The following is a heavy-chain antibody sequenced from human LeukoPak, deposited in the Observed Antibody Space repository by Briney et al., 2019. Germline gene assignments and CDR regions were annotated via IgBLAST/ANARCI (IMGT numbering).Heavy chain of an antibody. CDR1: GGSFSSSSYY. D-gene: IGHD3-22*01. CDR2: IYTSGST. V-gene: IGHV4-61*02. J-gene: IGHJ3*02. CDR3: ARAPRGYYYDSSGTFDI. Sequence: SETLSLTCTVSGGSFSSSSYYWSWIRQPAGKGLEWIGRIYTSGSTNYNPSLKSRVTISVDTSKNQFSLKLSSVTAADTAVYYCARAPRGYYYDSSGTFDIWGQGTMVTVSS.